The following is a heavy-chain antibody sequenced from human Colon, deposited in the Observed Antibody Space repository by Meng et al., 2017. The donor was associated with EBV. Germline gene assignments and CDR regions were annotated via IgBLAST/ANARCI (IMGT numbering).Heavy chain of an antibody. D-gene: IGHD2-2*01. CDR3: AKVGSGSSTWNSYFDN. V-gene: IGHV3-23*01. CDR2: ISGSGGTT. Sequence: EVQLLESXGALVQLXXSXXXXXXXSGFTFTSYAMSWVRQAPGKGLEWVAAISGSGGTTYNADSVKGRFTISRDNSQNTLHLQMDSLRVDDTAFYYCAKVGSGSSTWNSYFDNWGPGTLVTVSS. CDR1: GFTFTSYA. J-gene: IGHJ4*02.